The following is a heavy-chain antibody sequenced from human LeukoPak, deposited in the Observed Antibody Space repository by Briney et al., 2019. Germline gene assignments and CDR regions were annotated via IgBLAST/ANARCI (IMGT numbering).Heavy chain of an antibody. Sequence: GASVKVSCKASGYTFTSYDINWVRQATGQGLEWMGWMNPNSGNTGYAQKFQGRVTMTRNTSISTAYMELSSLRSEDTAVYYCATTDSSGYWYYYYYGMDVWGQGTTVTVSS. CDR3: ATTDSSGYWYYYYYGMDV. CDR2: MNPNSGNT. D-gene: IGHD3-22*01. V-gene: IGHV1-8*01. J-gene: IGHJ6*02. CDR1: GYTFTSYD.